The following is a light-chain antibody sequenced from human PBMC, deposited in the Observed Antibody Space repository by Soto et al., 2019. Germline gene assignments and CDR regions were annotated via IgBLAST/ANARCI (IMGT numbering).Light chain of an antibody. CDR3: CSYAGRTTWV. J-gene: IGLJ3*02. CDR1: SIDVGFYNY. Sequence: QAVLTQPASVSGSPGQSITISCTGTSIDVGFYNYVSWYQQHPGKAPKLMIYEVSNRPSGVSNRFSGSKSGNTASLTISGLQAEDEADYYCCSYAGRTTWVFGGGTQLTVL. V-gene: IGLV2-14*01. CDR2: EVS.